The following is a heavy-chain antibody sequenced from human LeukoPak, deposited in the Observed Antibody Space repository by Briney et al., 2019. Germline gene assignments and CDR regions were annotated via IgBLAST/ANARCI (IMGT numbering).Heavy chain of an antibody. CDR3: ARHRYGDYPYYYYYMDV. CDR1: GGSISSYY. V-gene: IGHV4-59*08. D-gene: IGHD4-17*01. J-gene: IGHJ6*03. Sequence: SETLSLTCTVSGGSISSYYWSWIRQPPGKGLEWIGYIYYSGSTNDNPSLKSRVTISVDTSKNQFSLKLSSVTAADTAVYYCARHRYGDYPYYYYYMDVWGKGTTVTVSS. CDR2: IYYSGST.